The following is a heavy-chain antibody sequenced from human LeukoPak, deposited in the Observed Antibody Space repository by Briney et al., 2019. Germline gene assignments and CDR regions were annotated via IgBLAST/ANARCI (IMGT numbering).Heavy chain of an antibody. CDR3: ARLERLIVVVPAAIGIDY. Sequence: SETLSLTCTVSGGSISSSSYYWGWIRQPPGKGLEWIGSIYYSGSTYYNPSLKSRVTISVDTYKNQFSLKLSSVTAADTAVYYCARLERLIVVVPAAIGIDYWGQGTLVTVSS. V-gene: IGHV4-39*01. CDR2: IYYSGST. J-gene: IGHJ4*02. D-gene: IGHD2-2*01. CDR1: GGSISSSSYY.